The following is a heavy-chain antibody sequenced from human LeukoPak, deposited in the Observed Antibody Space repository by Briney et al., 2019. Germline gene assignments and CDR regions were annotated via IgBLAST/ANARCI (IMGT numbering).Heavy chain of an antibody. J-gene: IGHJ6*02. Sequence: GGSLRLSCAASGFTVSSNYMSWVRQAPGKGLEWVSVIYSGGSTYYADSVKGRFTISRDNSKNTLYLQMNSLRAEDTAVYYCASDPTYYYDSSGYYFSGMDVWGHGTTVTVFS. CDR1: GFTVSSNY. D-gene: IGHD3-22*01. CDR2: IYSGGST. CDR3: ASDPTYYYDSSGYYFSGMDV. V-gene: IGHV3-53*01.